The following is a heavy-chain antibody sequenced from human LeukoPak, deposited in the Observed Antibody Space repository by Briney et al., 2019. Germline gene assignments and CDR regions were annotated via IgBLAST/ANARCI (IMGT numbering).Heavy chain of an antibody. CDR3: ARFGSGWYYFDY. V-gene: IGHV4-39*01. Sequence: KTSETLSLTCTVSGGSIGGTSDYWGWLRQPPGKGLEWIGNIFYSGSTYYNPSLKSRVSISVDTSNNQFSLNLTSVTAADTAVYYCARFGSGWYYFDYWGQGTLVTVSS. CDR1: GGSIGGTSDY. CDR2: IFYSGST. D-gene: IGHD6-19*01. J-gene: IGHJ4*02.